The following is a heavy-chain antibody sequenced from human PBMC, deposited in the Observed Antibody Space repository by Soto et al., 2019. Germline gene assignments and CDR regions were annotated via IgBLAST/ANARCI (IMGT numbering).Heavy chain of an antibody. V-gene: IGHV3-33*01. J-gene: IGHJ3*02. CDR1: GFTFSNYG. CDR3: ERLSTTLDAFAI. Sequence: GGSLRLSCAASGFTFSNYGMHWVRQAPGKGLEWVALIWYDGRNKYYADSVKGRFTISRDNSKNTLYLQMNSLRAEDTAVYYCERLSTTLDAFAIWGQGTMVIVSS. D-gene: IGHD1-1*01. CDR2: IWYDGRNK.